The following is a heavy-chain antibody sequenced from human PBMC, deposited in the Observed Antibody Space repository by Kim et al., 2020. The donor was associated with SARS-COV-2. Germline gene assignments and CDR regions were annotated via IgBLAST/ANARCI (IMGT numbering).Heavy chain of an antibody. J-gene: IGHJ6*02. D-gene: IGHD3-10*01. CDR2: IIPIFGTA. CDR1: GGTFSSYA. CDR3: ARRRPVMVRDYYYYGMDV. Sequence: SVKVSCKASGGTFSSYAISWVRQAPGQGLEWMVGIIPIFGTANYAQKFQGRVTITADESTSTAYMELSSPRSEETAVYYCARRRPVMVRDYYYYGMDVWGQGTTVTVSS. V-gene: IGHV1-69*13.